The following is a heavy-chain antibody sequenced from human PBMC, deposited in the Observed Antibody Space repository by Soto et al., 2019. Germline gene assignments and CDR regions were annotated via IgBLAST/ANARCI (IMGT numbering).Heavy chain of an antibody. V-gene: IGHV5-51*01. D-gene: IGHD3-9*01. CDR3: SRNRLTGYYNYYYSMDV. CDR2: IYPDDSDT. CDR1: GYSFSSYW. J-gene: IGHJ6*02. Sequence: PGESLKISCKSSGYSFSSYWIAWVRLMPGKGLEWMGSIYPDDSDTKYSPSFQGQVTISADNANSAAYLQWSSLKASDTAIYYCSRNRLTGYYNYYYSMDVWGQGTTVTVSS.